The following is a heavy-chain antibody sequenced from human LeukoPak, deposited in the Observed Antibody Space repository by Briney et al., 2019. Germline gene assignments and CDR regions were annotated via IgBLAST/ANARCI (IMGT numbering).Heavy chain of an antibody. CDR2: IYYSGST. J-gene: IGHJ4*02. CDR3: ARGSGYENFDY. D-gene: IGHD5-12*01. V-gene: IGHV4-59*01. Sequence: PSETLSLTCTVSGGSISSYYWSWIRQPPREGLEWIGYIYYSGSTNYNPSLKSRVTISVDTSKNQFSLKLSSVTAADTAVYYCARGSGYENFDYWGQGTLVTVSS. CDR1: GGSISSYY.